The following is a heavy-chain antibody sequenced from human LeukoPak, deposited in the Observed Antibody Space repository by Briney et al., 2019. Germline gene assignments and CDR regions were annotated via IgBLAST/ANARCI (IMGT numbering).Heavy chain of an antibody. CDR2: IKHDGSEG. CDR1: GFTFSSYA. V-gene: IGHV3-7*01. D-gene: IGHD3-22*01. J-gene: IGHJ4*02. Sequence: GGSLRLSCAASGFTFSSYAMHWVRQAPGKGLQWVANIKHDGSEGFYVDSVKGRFTISRDNAKNSVYLQMKSLRAEDTAVYYCARDQANYFDDSGFSTYWGQGTLVTVSS. CDR3: ARDQANYFDDSGFSTY.